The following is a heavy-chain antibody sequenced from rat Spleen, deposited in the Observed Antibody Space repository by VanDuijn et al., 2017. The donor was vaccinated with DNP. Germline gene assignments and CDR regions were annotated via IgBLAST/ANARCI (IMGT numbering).Heavy chain of an antibody. Sequence: QVQLEESGPGLMQPSETLSLTCTVSGFSLTTNGVGWVRQPLGKGLVWMGTIWAAGSTNYNSAVRSRLSISRDTSKSQVFLKMNGLQPEDTGTYYCARQMNYGSYGDWGQGVMVTVSS. D-gene: IGHD1-3*01. CDR3: ARQMNYGSYGD. CDR1: GFSLTTNG. V-gene: IGHV2-72*01. J-gene: IGHJ2*01. CDR2: IWAAGST.